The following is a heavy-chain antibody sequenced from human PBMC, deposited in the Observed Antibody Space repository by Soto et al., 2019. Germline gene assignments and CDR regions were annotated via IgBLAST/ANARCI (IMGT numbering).Heavy chain of an antibody. D-gene: IGHD3-10*01. CDR2: IYYGGNT. CDR3: ARNYYAARWFDP. CDR1: GGSISVGGYY. J-gene: IGHJ5*02. V-gene: IGHV4-31*03. Sequence: QVQLQESGPGLVKPSQTLSLTCTVSGGSISVGGYYWSWIRQLPEKGLEWIGYIYYGGNTYYNPFLKSRVTLSVDTSKNQFSLKLSSVTAADTAVYYCARNYYAARWFDPWGQGTLVTVSS.